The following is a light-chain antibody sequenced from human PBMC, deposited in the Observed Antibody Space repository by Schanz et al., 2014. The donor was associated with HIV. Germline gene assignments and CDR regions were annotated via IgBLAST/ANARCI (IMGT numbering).Light chain of an antibody. J-gene: IGKJ2*01. CDR3: QQSDTLPYT. V-gene: IGKV1-5*03. Sequence: DIQMTQSPSTLSASVGDRVTITCRASQSISTWLAWYQQKPGKAPRVLIYKASTLEGGVPLRFSGSGSGTEFSLNITSLHPDDFASYDCQQSDTLPYTFGQGTKLEIK. CDR2: KAS. CDR1: QSISTW.